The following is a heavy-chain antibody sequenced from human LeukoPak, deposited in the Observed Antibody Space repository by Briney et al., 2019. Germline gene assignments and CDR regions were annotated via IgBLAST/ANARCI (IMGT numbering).Heavy chain of an antibody. CDR2: ISAYNGNT. D-gene: IGHD2-2*01. Sequence: ASVKVSCKASGYTFTSYGISWVRQAPGQGLEWMGWISAYNGNTNYAQKLQGRVTMTTDTSTSTAYMELRSLRPDDTAVYYCARDLIPAYCSSTSCQGWFDPWGQGTLVTVSS. CDR3: ARDLIPAYCSSTSCQGWFDP. CDR1: GYTFTSYG. J-gene: IGHJ5*02. V-gene: IGHV1-18*01.